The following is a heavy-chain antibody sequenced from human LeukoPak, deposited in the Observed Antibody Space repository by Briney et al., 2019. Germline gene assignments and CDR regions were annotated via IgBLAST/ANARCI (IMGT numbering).Heavy chain of an antibody. CDR3: AKVRSRGAYGDYLNYFES. J-gene: IGHJ4*02. V-gene: IGHV3-23*01. D-gene: IGHD4-17*01. CDR1: GFTFSSYA. Sequence: PGGSLRLSCAASGFTFSSYAMSWVRQAPGKGLEWVSGISDSGGSTYYADSVKGRLTISRDNSKNTLYLQMNSLRAADTAVYYCAKVRSRGAYGDYLNYFESWGQGTLVTVSS. CDR2: ISDSGGST.